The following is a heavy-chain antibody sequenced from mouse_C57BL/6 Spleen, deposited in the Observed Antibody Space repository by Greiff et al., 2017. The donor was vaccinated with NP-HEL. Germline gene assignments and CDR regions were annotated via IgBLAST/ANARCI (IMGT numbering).Heavy chain of an antibody. CDR2: IDPANGNT. Sequence: EVKLVESVAELVRPGASVKLSCTASGFNIKNTYMHWVKQRPEQGLEWIGRIDPANGNTKYAPKFQGKATITADTSSNTAYLQLSSLTSEDTAIYYCARGYGSSYFYYYAMDYWGQGTSVTVSS. D-gene: IGHD1-1*01. V-gene: IGHV14-3*01. CDR3: ARGYGSSYFYYYAMDY. CDR1: GFNIKNTY. J-gene: IGHJ4*01.